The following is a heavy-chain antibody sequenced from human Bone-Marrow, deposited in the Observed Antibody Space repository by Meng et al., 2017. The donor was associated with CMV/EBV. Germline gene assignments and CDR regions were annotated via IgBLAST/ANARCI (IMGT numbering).Heavy chain of an antibody. Sequence: ASVKVSCKASGYTFTSYYMHWVRQAPGQGLEWMGIINPSGGSTSYAQKFQGRVTMTTDTSTSTAYMELRSLRSDDTAVYYCAREESYYDFWSGYSPLDYWGQGTLVTVSS. CDR1: GYTFTSYY. CDR3: AREESYYDFWSGYSPLDY. D-gene: IGHD3-3*01. CDR2: INPSGGST. J-gene: IGHJ4*02. V-gene: IGHV1-46*01.